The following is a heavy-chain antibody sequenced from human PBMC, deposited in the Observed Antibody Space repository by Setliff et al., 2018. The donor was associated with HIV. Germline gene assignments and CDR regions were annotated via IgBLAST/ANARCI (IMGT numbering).Heavy chain of an antibody. J-gene: IGHJ5*02. V-gene: IGHV4-59*11. CDR2: IYYSRNT. D-gene: IGHD2-2*01. Sequence: SETLSLTCTVSGGSINSHHWSWARQPPGKGLEWIGSIYYSRNTNYNPSLKSRVTISVETSKNQFSLKLNSVTAADTAVYYCARDPGGLYCTSASCQGGCFDPWGQGTLVTVSS. CDR1: GGSINSHH. CDR3: ARDPGGLYCTSASCQGGCFDP.